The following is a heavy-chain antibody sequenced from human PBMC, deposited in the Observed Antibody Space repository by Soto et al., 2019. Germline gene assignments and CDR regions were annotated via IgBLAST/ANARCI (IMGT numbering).Heavy chain of an antibody. D-gene: IGHD3-10*01. V-gene: IGHV3-9*01. J-gene: IGHJ6*02. CDR1: GFSFEDYA. CDR3: AKDHYGSAIYGMDV. Sequence: EVQLVESGGGLVQPGRSLRLSCAAYGFSFEDYAMHWVRQAPGKGLEWVSGIAWNSDIIGYAGSVKGRFTISRDNGKNSLYLQMNSLRPEDTALYYCAKDHYGSAIYGMDVWGQGATVTVSS. CDR2: IAWNSDII.